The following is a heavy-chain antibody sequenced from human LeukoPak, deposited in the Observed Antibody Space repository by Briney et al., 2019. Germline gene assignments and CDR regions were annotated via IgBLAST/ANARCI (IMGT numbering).Heavy chain of an antibody. J-gene: IGHJ4*02. CDR3: ATGSSGWYYKLDY. Sequence: SETLSLTCTVSGGSISSYYWSWIRQPPGKGLEWIGEINHSGSTNYNPSLKSRVTISVDTSKNQFSLKLSSVTAADTAVYYCATGSSGWYYKLDYWGQGTLVTVSS. CDR1: GGSISSYY. CDR2: INHSGST. V-gene: IGHV4-34*01. D-gene: IGHD6-19*01.